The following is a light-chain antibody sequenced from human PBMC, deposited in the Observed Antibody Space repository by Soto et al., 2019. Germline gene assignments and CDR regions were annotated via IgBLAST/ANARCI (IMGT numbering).Light chain of an antibody. CDR2: GAS. V-gene: IGKV3-20*01. Sequence: EIVLTQSPGTLSLSPGERATLSCRASQSVSNNYLAWYQQKPGQAPRLLIYGASSRATGIPDRFSGSGSGTDFTLTISRLEPEDFAVYYCQQYGSSFITFGQGTRLEIK. J-gene: IGKJ5*01. CDR3: QQYGSSFIT. CDR1: QSVSNNY.